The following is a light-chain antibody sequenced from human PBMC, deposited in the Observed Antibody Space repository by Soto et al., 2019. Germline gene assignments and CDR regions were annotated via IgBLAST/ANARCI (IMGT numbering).Light chain of an antibody. J-gene: IGKJ1*01. V-gene: IGKV2D-29*01. CDR2: EAS. CDR1: QSLLHSDGKTY. CDR3: MQGTQFPRT. Sequence: EIVLTQTPLSLSVTPGQPASISCKSSQSLLHSDGKTYLYWYLQRPGQPPQALMYEASNRFSGVSDRFSGSGSGTDFTLKISRVEADDVGVYYCMQGTQFPRTFGQGTKAEIK.